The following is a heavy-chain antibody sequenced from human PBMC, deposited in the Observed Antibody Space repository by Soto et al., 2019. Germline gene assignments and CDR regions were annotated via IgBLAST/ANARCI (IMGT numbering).Heavy chain of an antibody. Sequence: EVQLLEAGGGFVQPGGSLRLSCAASGFTFDNYGMSWVRQAPGKGLEWVSAIIGNGDMTYYADSVKGRFTISRDNSKNTLYLQLTNLRAEDMAIYYCAKDRDYGDSFPFDGWGQGTLVTVSS. V-gene: IGHV3-23*01. CDR3: AKDRDYGDSFPFDG. CDR2: IIGNGDMT. D-gene: IGHD4-17*01. CDR1: GFTFDNYG. J-gene: IGHJ4*02.